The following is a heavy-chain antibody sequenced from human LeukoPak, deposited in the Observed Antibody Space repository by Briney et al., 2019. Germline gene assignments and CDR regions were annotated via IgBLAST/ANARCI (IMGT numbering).Heavy chain of an antibody. J-gene: IGHJ6*02. CDR1: GFTFSSYA. V-gene: IGHV3-7*01. CDR2: IKQDGSEK. CDR3: ARNRYYYDSSGYQYYYYYGMDV. Sequence: PGGSLRLSCAASGFTFSSYAMSWVRQAPGKGLEWVANIKQDGSEKYYVDSVKGRFTISRDNAKNSLYLQMNSLRAEDTAVYYCARNRYYYDSSGYQYYYYYGMDVWGQGTTVTVSS. D-gene: IGHD3-22*01.